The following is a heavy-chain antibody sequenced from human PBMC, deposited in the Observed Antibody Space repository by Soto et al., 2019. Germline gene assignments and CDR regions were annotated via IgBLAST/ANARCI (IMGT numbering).Heavy chain of an antibody. J-gene: IGHJ4*02. CDR3: TRDTPGARWYFDY. D-gene: IGHD6-13*01. CDR2: IDPSGGSP. Sequence: ASVTVSCKASVYTFTNYYIHWVRQAPGQGLEWMGIIDPSGGSPTNAQKFQGRVSMTRDTSASTVYMQLSSLRSDDTAVYFCTRDTPGARWYFDYWGQGTLVTVSS. CDR1: VYTFTNYY. V-gene: IGHV1-46*03.